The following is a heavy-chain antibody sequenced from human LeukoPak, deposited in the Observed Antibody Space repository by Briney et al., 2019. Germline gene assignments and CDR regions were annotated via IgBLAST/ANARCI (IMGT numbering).Heavy chain of an antibody. Sequence: GALRLSCAASGFTFSSYSMNWVRQAPGKGLEWVSSISSSSSYIYYADSVKGRFTISRDNSKNTLYLQMNSLRAEDTAVYYCARGGLTEVDYWGQGTLVTVSS. V-gene: IGHV3-21*01. J-gene: IGHJ4*02. CDR3: ARGGLTEVDY. CDR1: GFTFSSYS. D-gene: IGHD4-11*01. CDR2: ISSSSSYI.